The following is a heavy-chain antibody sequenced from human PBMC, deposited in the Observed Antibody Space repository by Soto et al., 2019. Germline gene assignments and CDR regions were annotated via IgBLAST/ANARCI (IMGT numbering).Heavy chain of an antibody. CDR3: ARDRYDFWREYNYFDY. D-gene: IGHD3-3*01. Sequence: ASVKVSCKASGYTFTSYGISWVRQAPGQGLEWMGWISAYNGNTNYAQKLQGRVTMTTDTSTSTAYMELRSLRSDDTAVYYCARDRYDFWREYNYFDYWGQGTLVTVSS. V-gene: IGHV1-18*01. J-gene: IGHJ4*02. CDR1: GYTFTSYG. CDR2: ISAYNGNT.